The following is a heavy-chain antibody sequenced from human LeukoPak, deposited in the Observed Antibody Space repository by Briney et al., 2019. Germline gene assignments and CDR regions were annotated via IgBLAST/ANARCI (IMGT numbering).Heavy chain of an antibody. V-gene: IGHV1-69*13. CDR1: GGTFSSYA. CDR3: AREKSRGATLPDAFDI. D-gene: IGHD1-26*01. Sequence: SVKVSCKASGGTFSSYAISWVRQAPGQGLEWMGGIIPIFGTANYAQKFQGRVTITADESTSTAYMELSSLRSEDTAVYYCAREKSRGATLPDAFDIWGQGTMVTVSS. CDR2: IIPIFGTA. J-gene: IGHJ3*02.